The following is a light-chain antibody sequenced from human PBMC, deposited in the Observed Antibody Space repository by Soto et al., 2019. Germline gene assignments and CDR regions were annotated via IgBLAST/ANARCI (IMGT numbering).Light chain of an antibody. J-gene: IGKJ1*01. CDR3: QQYNTFWT. Sequence: DIQMTQSPSPLSSSVGDRVTITCRASQSISSWLAWYQQKPGKAPKLLIYDVSNLESGVPTRFSGSGSGTEFTLTISSLQPDDVATYYCQQYNTFWTFGQGTKVEIK. CDR1: QSISSW. CDR2: DVS. V-gene: IGKV1-5*01.